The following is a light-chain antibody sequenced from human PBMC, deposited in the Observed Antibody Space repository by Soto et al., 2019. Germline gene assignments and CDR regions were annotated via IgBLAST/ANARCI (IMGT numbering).Light chain of an antibody. CDR1: QSVSNF. V-gene: IGKV3-11*01. Sequence: EIVLPQSPATLSLSPGARAPLSCGASQSVSNFLAWYQQTPGQAPRLLIYDASNRATGIPARFSGSGSGTDFTLTISSLEPEEFAVYYCQQRSNWITVGQGTRLEIK. CDR3: QQRSNWIT. CDR2: DAS. J-gene: IGKJ5*01.